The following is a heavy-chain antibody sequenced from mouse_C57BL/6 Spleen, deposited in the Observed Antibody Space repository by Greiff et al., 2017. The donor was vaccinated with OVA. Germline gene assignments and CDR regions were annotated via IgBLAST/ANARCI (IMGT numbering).Heavy chain of an antibody. Sequence: QVQLQQSGAELVRPGTSVKVSCKASGYAFTNYLIEWVKQRPGQGLEWIGVINPGSGGTNYNEKFKGKATLTAEKSSSTAYMQLSSLTSEDSSVYFCARSYDNYDAMDYWGQGTSVTVSS. CDR3: ARSYDNYDAMDY. J-gene: IGHJ4*01. CDR2: INPGSGGT. CDR1: GYAFTNYL. V-gene: IGHV1-54*01. D-gene: IGHD2-3*01.